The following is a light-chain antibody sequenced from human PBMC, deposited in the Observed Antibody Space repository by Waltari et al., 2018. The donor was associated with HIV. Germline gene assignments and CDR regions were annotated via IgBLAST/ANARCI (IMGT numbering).Light chain of an antibody. J-gene: IGLJ2*01. Sequence: FLLTQPHSVSESPGKTVTISCTRSSGNIATNYVQWYQQRPGTSPTTVIYEHNQRPSGVPDRFSGSIDSSSNSASLTISGLKTEDEADYYCQSYDSSTPVVFGGGTKLTVL. CDR2: EHN. CDR3: QSYDSSTPVV. CDR1: SGNIATNY. V-gene: IGLV6-57*01.